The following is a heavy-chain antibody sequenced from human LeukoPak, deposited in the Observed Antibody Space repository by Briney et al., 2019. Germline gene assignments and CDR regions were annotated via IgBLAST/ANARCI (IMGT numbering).Heavy chain of an antibody. CDR2: IKTKTDGDRT. D-gene: IGHD6-6*01. Sequence: GGSLRPSCVVSGFTFSNAWMSWIRQAPGKGLEWVGRIKTKTDGDRTDYAAPVEGRFTISRDDSKNTLSLQMNSLKTEDTAVYYCAGGPARIRYWGQGTLVTVSS. V-gene: IGHV3-15*01. CDR3: AGGPARIRY. J-gene: IGHJ4*02. CDR1: GFTFSNAW.